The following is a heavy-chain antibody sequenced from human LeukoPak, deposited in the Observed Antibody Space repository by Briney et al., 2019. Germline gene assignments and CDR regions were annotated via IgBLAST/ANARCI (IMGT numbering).Heavy chain of an antibody. V-gene: IGHV3-13*01. D-gene: IGHD4-17*01. J-gene: IGHJ6*02. CDR2: IGTAGDT. CDR1: GFTFSSYD. CDR3: ARGPGYGENYYYYGMDV. Sequence: LPGGSLRLSCAASGFTFSSYDMHWVRQATGKGLEWVSAIGTAGDTYYPGSVKGRFTISRENAKNSLYLQMNSLRAGDTAVYYCARGPGYGENYYYYGMDVWGQGTTVTVSS.